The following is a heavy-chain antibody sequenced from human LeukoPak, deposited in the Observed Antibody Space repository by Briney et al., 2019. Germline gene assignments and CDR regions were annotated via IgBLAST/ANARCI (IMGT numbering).Heavy chain of an antibody. CDR2: ISGSGGST. D-gene: IGHD3-10*01. V-gene: IGHV3-23*01. Sequence: PGGSLRLSCAASGFTFSSYAMSWVRQAPGKGLEWVSAISGSGGSTYYADSVKGRFTISRDNSKNTLYLQMNSLRAEDTAVYHCAKALRRYYYGSGSLPTLFDYWGQGTLVTVSS. CDR3: AKALRRYYYGSGSLPTLFDY. CDR1: GFTFSSYA. J-gene: IGHJ4*02.